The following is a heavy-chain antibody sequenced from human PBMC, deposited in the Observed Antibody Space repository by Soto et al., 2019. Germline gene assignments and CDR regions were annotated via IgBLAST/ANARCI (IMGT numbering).Heavy chain of an antibody. J-gene: IGHJ5*02. V-gene: IGHV4-39*01. CDR3: ARHSDDGEAGLIWFDP. Sequence: SETLSLTCTVSGGSISSSSYYWGWIRQPPGKGLEWIGSIYYSGSTYYNPSLKSRVTISVDTSKNQFSLKLSSVTAADTAVYYCARHSDDGEAGLIWFDPRGQGPRVTVPP. D-gene: IGHD3-10*01. CDR1: GGSISSSSYY. CDR2: IYYSGST.